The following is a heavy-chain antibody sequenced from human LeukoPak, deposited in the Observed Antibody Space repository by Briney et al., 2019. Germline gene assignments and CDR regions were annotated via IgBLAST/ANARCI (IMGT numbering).Heavy chain of an antibody. D-gene: IGHD5-12*01. J-gene: IGHJ4*02. Sequence: GSLRLSCAASGFTFSSYWMHWVRQAPGKGLVWVSRINSDGSSITYADSVKGRFTISRDNAKNTLYLQMNSLRAEDTAVYYCAREGRVSGYDFDCWGQGTLVTVSS. CDR1: GFTFSSYW. CDR2: INSDGSSI. V-gene: IGHV3-74*03. CDR3: AREGRVSGYDFDC.